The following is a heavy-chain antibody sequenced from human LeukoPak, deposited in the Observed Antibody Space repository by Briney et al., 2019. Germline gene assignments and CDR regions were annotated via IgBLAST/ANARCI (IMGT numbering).Heavy chain of an antibody. J-gene: IGHJ6*03. V-gene: IGHV3-30*18. CDR1: GFTFSNYG. D-gene: IGHD6-19*01. Sequence: PGGSLRLSCAASGFTFSNYGMHWVRQPPGKGLEWVAIISYDGSNQYYADSVKGRFTISRDNSKNTLYLQMNSLRAEDTAVYYCAKGGRQWLIYYYYYYMDVWGKGTTVTVSS. CDR2: ISYDGSNQ. CDR3: AKGGRQWLIYYYYYYMDV.